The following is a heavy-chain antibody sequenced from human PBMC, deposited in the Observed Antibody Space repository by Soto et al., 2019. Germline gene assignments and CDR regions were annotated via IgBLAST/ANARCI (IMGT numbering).Heavy chain of an antibody. Sequence: QVQLVESGGGVVQPGRSLRLSCAASGFTFSHYGMHWVRQAPGKGLEWVALIWYDGSNKYYADSVKGRFTISRDNSNNTLHLHMNSLGDEDTAVYYCARGFSYASSWFDPWGQGTLVTVSS. V-gene: IGHV3-33*01. CDR1: GFTFSHYG. J-gene: IGHJ5*02. CDR2: IWYDGSNK. D-gene: IGHD5-18*01. CDR3: ARGFSYASSWFDP.